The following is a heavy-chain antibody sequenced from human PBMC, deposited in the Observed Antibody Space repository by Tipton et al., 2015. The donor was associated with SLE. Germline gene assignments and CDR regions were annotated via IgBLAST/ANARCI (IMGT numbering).Heavy chain of an antibody. J-gene: IGHJ5*02. Sequence: TLSLTCAVYGGSFSGHYWSWIRQPPGKGLEWIGTAYYSGTTYYNPSLKSRVTISVDTSKNQFSLKLSSLTAADTAVYFCARHGTNGYCSGGSCSPGAWFDPWGQGTLVTVSS. CDR1: GGSFSGHY. D-gene: IGHD2-15*01. V-gene: IGHV4-34*01. CDR2: AYYSGTT. CDR3: ARHGTNGYCSGGSCSPGAWFDP.